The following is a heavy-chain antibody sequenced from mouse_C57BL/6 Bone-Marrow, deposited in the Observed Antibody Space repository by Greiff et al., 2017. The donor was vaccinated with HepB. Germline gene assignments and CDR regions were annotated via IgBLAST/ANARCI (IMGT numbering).Heavy chain of an antibody. CDR1: GFNIKDDY. Sequence: EVQLQHSGAELVRPGASVKLSCTASGFNIKDDYMHWVKQRPEQGLEWIGWIDPENGDTEYASKFQGKATITADTSSNTAYLQLSSLTSEDTAVYYCTGGWLLAWGQGTRVTVSA. CDR2: IDPENGDT. D-gene: IGHD2-3*01. CDR3: TGGWLLA. V-gene: IGHV14-4*01. J-gene: IGHJ3*02.